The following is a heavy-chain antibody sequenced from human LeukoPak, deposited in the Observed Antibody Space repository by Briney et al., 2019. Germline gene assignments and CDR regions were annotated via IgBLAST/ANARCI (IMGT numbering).Heavy chain of an antibody. V-gene: IGHV3-30*04. D-gene: IGHD4-17*01. CDR2: ISYDGSNK. CDR1: GFTFSSYA. J-gene: IGHJ4*02. Sequence: GGSLRLSCAASGFTFSSYAMHWVRQAPGKGLEWVEVISYDGSNKYYADSVKGRFTISRDNSKNTLYLQMNSLRAEDTAVYYCARGPTTVTTLGYWGQGTLVTVSS. CDR3: ARGPTTVTTLGY.